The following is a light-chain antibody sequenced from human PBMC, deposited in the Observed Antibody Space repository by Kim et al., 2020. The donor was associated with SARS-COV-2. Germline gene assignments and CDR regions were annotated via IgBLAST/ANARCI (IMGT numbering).Light chain of an antibody. V-gene: IGLV2-11*01. CDR3: CSYAGSYVV. CDR1: SSDVGGYSY. Sequence: PGQSVTISCTGTSSDVGGYSYVSWYQQHPGKAPKLMIYDVSKRPSGVPDRFSGSKSGNTASLTISGLQAEDEADYYCCSYAGSYVVFGGGTQLTVL. J-gene: IGLJ2*01. CDR2: DVS.